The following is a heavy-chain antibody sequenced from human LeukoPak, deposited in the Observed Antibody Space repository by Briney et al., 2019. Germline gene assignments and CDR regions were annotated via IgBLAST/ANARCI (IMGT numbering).Heavy chain of an antibody. J-gene: IGHJ4*02. CDR3: ARGTVCGSGGKCSGSWYYDY. CDR2: MNPNSGNT. D-gene: IGHD6-13*01. V-gene: IGHV1-8*01. Sequence: ASVKVSCKASGYTFTSNDINWVRQATGQGLEWMGWMNPNSGNTGYAQKFQGRVAMTRNTSISTAYMELCSLRSEDTAVYYCARGTVCGSGGKCSGSWYYDYWGQGTLVTVSS. CDR1: GYTFTSND.